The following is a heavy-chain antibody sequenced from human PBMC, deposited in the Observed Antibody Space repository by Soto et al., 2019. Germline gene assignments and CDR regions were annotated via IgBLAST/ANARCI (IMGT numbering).Heavy chain of an antibody. V-gene: IGHV4-39*01. CDR1: FASFSSNSYH. CDR3: ARLVVVAPVANV. D-gene: IGHD2-15*01. Sequence: SETLSLTCIVSFASFSSNSYHWVWIRHPPGKGLEWIGSISYTGTTYYSPSLKSRVTISADTSKKQFSLKLDSATAADTAVYYCARLVVVAPVANVWGQGTLVTVSS. J-gene: IGHJ4*02. CDR2: ISYTGTT.